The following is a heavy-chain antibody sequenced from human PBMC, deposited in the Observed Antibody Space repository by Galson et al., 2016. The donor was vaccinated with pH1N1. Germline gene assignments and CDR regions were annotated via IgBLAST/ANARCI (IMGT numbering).Heavy chain of an antibody. CDR3: ATSVEGSGSYYFDY. CDR1: GYTFTDKY. D-gene: IGHD3-22*01. Sequence: SVKVSCKASGYTFTDKYLHWVRQAPGQGLEWMGRINPDSDDTRYTQKFQGRVTMTNDTSVTTAYMELTSVTYGDTAVYFCATSVEGSGSYYFDYWGQGTLVTVSS. V-gene: IGHV1-2*06. J-gene: IGHJ4*02. CDR2: INPDSDDT.